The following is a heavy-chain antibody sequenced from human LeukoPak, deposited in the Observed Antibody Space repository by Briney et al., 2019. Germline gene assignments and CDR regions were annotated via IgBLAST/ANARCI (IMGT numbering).Heavy chain of an antibody. D-gene: IGHD3-22*01. CDR2: ITGRGGNT. V-gene: IGHV3-23*01. CDR3: AKPHYYDSRYFDY. Sequence: GGSLRLSCVASGFSFRNYAMTWVRQAPGKGLEWVSSITGRGGNTYYADSVKGRFIISRDNSKNTLSLQMNSLRAEDTAVYYCAKPHYYDSRYFDYWGQGTLVTVSS. CDR1: GFSFRNYA. J-gene: IGHJ4*02.